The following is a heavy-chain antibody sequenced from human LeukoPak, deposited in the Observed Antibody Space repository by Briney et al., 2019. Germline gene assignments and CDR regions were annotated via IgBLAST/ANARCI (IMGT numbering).Heavy chain of an antibody. J-gene: IGHJ6*03. CDR2: ISSSSSTI. V-gene: IGHV3-48*04. CDR3: ASETGYCSSTSCPYYMDV. D-gene: IGHD2-2*01. Sequence: GGSLRLSCAASGFTFSSYSMNWVRRAPGKGLEWVSYISSSSSTIYYADSVKGRFTISRHNAKNSLYLQMNSLRAEDTAVYYCASETGYCSSTSCPYYMDVWGKGTAVTVSS. CDR1: GFTFSSYS.